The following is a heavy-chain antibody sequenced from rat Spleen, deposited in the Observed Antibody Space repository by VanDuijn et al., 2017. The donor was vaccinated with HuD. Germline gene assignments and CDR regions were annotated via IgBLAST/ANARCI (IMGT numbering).Heavy chain of an antibody. V-gene: IGHV2-1*01. CDR1: GFSLTSNS. CDR3: TRSSSYYSRGGMDA. D-gene: IGHD1-2*01. CDR2: IWGDGST. Sequence: QVQLKESGPGLVQPSQTLSLTCTVSGFSLTSNSVHWVRQPPGKGLEWMGGIWGDGSTDYNSALKSRLSISRDTSKSHVFLKMNSLQTDDTAIYFCTRSSSYYSRGGMDAWGQGASVTVSS. J-gene: IGHJ4*01.